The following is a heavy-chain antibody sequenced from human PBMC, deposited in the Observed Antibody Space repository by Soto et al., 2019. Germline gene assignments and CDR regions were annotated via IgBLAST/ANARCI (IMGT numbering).Heavy chain of an antibody. V-gene: IGHV3-30*18. CDR1: GFTFSAYG. J-gene: IGHJ4*02. D-gene: IGHD1-20*01. CDR2: ISKDGSTT. CDR3: AKGGIYDWNRVLSD. Sequence: GGSLRLSCAASGFTFSAYGMHWVRQAPGKGLEWVAVISKDGSTTYDVDSVKGRFTISRDSSKNTLYLQMNSLRAEDTAIYYCAKGGIYDWNRVLSDWGQGTLVTVSS.